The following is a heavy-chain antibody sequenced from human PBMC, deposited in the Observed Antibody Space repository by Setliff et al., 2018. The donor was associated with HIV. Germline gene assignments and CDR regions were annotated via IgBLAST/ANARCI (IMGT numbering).Heavy chain of an antibody. J-gene: IGHJ3*02. V-gene: IGHV4-59*08. CDR2: IYYSGST. CDR3: ARRLQGGNYAFDI. Sequence: PSETLSLTCTVSGGSIVRYYWTWIRQPPGKGLEWIGYIYYSGSTNYNPSLKSRVIISVDTSKMQFSLKLRSVTAADTAMYYCARRLQGGNYAFDIWGQGTMVTVSS. CDR1: GGSIVRYY. D-gene: IGHD2-21*02.